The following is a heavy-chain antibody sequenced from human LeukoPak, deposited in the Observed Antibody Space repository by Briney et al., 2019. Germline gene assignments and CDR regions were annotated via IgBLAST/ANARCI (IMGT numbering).Heavy chain of an antibody. Sequence: GGSLRLSCVASGFTFTSYAMNWVRQAPGKGLEWVSGFSGSGGRIYYADSVKGRFTISRDNSKNMVYLQMNSLRDEDTAVYFCAKDGCSGGSCSSHFDYWGQGTLVTVSS. D-gene: IGHD2-15*01. CDR2: FSGSGGRI. J-gene: IGHJ4*02. CDR3: AKDGCSGGSCSSHFDY. V-gene: IGHV3-23*01. CDR1: GFTFTSYA.